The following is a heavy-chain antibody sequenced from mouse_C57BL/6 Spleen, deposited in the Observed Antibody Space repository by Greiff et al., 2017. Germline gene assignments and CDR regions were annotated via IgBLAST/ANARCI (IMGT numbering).Heavy chain of an antibody. Sequence: VQLKESGPELVKPGASVTISCKASGYSFTDYNMNWVKQSNGKSLEWIGVINHNYGTTSYNQTVKGKGTLTVDQSSSTAYIKLHSLTSEDYAVYYCAGVLLRSTYFDYGGQGTTLTVSS. J-gene: IGHJ2*01. D-gene: IGHD1-1*01. V-gene: IGHV1-39*01. CDR1: GYSFTDYN. CDR3: AGVLLRSTYFDY. CDR2: INHNYGTT.